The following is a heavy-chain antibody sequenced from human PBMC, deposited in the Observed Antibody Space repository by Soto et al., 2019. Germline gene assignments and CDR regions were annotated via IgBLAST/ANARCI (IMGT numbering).Heavy chain of an antibody. CDR1: GYSFTIDC. V-gene: IGHV5-51*01. D-gene: IGHD3-9*01. Sequence: GESLKISCDGSGYSFTIDCIGLVLRMPGKGLDWMGIIYPGDSDTRYSPSFQGQVTISAGKSISTAYLQWSSLKASDTAMYYCARCTLSYYDILTGYYTPGWFDPWGQGTLVTVSS. CDR2: IYPGDSDT. CDR3: ARCTLSYYDILTGYYTPGWFDP. J-gene: IGHJ5*02.